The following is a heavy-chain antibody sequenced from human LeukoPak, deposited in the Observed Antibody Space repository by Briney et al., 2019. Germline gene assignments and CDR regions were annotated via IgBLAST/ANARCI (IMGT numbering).Heavy chain of an antibody. CDR1: GYTFTSYA. CDR2: INAGNGNT. Sequence: ASVKVSCKASGYTFTSYAMHWVRQAPGQRLEWMGWINAGNGNTKYSQKFQGRVTITRDTSASTAYMELSSLRSEDTAVYYCARTTTVVTPDGAYFDYWGQGTLVTVSS. J-gene: IGHJ4*02. CDR3: ARTTTVVTPDGAYFDY. D-gene: IGHD4-23*01. V-gene: IGHV1-3*01.